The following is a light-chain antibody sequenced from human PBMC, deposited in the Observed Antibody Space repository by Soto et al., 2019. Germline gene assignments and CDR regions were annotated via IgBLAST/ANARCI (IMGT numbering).Light chain of an antibody. V-gene: IGKV1-39*01. CDR1: QSISSY. CDR3: QQSYRTPWT. J-gene: IGKJ1*01. Sequence: DIQMTQSPSSLSASVGDRVTITCRASQSISSYLNWYQQKPGKAPKLLIYAASSLQSGVPSRFSGSGSRTDFTLTISSLQPEDFATYFCQQSYRTPWTFGQGTKVAIK. CDR2: AAS.